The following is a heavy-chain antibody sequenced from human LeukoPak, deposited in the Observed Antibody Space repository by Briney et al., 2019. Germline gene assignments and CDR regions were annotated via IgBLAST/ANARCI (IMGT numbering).Heavy chain of an antibody. CDR3: ARDSGVYYGSGSFGH. D-gene: IGHD3-10*01. V-gene: IGHV3-21*01. CDR2: INSSSNHI. J-gene: IGHJ4*02. Sequence: PGGSLRLSCAASGFTFSDYSMNWVRQAPGKGLEGVSSINSSSNHIYYGDSVKGRFTISRDNDKNSLYLQMNSLRDEDTAVYYCARDSGVYYGSGSFGHWGQGTLVTVSS. CDR1: GFTFSDYS.